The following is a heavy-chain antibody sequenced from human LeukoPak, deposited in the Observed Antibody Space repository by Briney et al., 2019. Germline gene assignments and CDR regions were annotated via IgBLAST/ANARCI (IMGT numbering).Heavy chain of an antibody. CDR2: MSPNSGNT. CDR1: GYTFTSYD. D-gene: IGHD4-23*01. J-gene: IGHJ5*02. Sequence: ASVRVSCKASGYTFTSYDNNWVRQATGQGLEWMGWMSPNSGNTGYAQKFQGRVSITRDTSISTFYMELSSLRSEDTAVYYCARDYGGNSGWFDPWGQGTLVTVAS. V-gene: IGHV1-8*01. CDR3: ARDYGGNSGWFDP.